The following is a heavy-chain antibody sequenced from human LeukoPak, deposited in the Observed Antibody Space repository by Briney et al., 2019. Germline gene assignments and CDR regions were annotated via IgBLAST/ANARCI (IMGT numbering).Heavy chain of an antibody. CDR3: SRSVSAYAGRGWFDP. CDR1: GGSIRSLGYS. J-gene: IGHJ5*02. V-gene: IGHV4-39*07. CDR2: MYYTGTT. Sequence: SETLSLTCSVSGGSIRSLGYSWGWIRQPPGKGLEWIASMYYTGTTYYNPSLKSRVTMSVDTSKNQFSLNLTSVTASDAAVFYCSRSVSAYAGRGWFDPWGQGTLVTVSS. D-gene: IGHD5-12*01.